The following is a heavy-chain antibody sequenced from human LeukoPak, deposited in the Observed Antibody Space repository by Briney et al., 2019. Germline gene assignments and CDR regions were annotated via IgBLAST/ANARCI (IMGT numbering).Heavy chain of an antibody. J-gene: IGHJ4*02. CDR3: AKDLSVMISYYFDY. CDR2: ISGSGGST. CDR1: GFTFSSYA. D-gene: IGHD3-22*01. V-gene: IGHV3-23*01. Sequence: GGSLRLSCAASGFTFSSYAMSWVRQAPGKGLEWVSAISGSGGSTYYADSVRGRFTFSRDNSKNTLYLQMNSLRAEDTAVYYCAKDLSVMISYYFDYWGQGTLVTVSS.